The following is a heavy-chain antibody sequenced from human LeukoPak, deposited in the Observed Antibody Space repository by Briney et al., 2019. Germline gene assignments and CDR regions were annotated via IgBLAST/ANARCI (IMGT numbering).Heavy chain of an antibody. CDR1: GYTFTSYY. V-gene: IGHV1-46*01. CDR3: ARGRRYYGSENRNWFDP. Sequence: VASVKVSCKASGYTFTSYYMHWVRQAPGQGLEWMGIINPSGGSTSYAQKLQGRVTMTRDTSTSTVYMELSSLRSEDTAVYYCARGRRYYGSENRNWFDPWGQGTLVTVSS. D-gene: IGHD3-10*01. J-gene: IGHJ5*02. CDR2: INPSGGST.